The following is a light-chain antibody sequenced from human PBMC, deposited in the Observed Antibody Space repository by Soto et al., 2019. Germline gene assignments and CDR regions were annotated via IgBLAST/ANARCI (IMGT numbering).Light chain of an antibody. J-gene: IGKJ5*01. V-gene: IGKV1-33*01. Sequence: DIQMTQSPSSLSASVGDRVTITCQASQDINKNLIWYQQKPGKAPKLLIYDASDLETGVRSRFSGTGSGTAFTFTISSLQPEDFATYYCQQYESLPLTFGQGTRLEIK. CDR1: QDINKN. CDR3: QQYESLPLT. CDR2: DAS.